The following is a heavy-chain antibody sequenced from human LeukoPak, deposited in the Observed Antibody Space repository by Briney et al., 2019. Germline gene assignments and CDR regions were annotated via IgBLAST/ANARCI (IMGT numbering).Heavy chain of an antibody. Sequence: SVKVSCKASGGTFSSYAISWVRQAPGQGLEWIGRIIPILGIANYAQKFQGRVTITADKSTSTAYMELSSLRSEDTAVYYCARARREYSSGWYDSWGQGTLVTVSS. CDR1: GGTFSSYA. V-gene: IGHV1-69*04. CDR2: IIPILGIA. CDR3: ARARREYSSGWYDS. J-gene: IGHJ5*01. D-gene: IGHD6-19*01.